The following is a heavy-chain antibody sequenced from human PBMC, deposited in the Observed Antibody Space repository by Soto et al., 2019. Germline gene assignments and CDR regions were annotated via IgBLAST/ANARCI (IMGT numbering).Heavy chain of an antibody. V-gene: IGHV3-30*04. CDR3: AKDKGGMVHDY. CDR1: GFTFSSYT. J-gene: IGHJ4*02. CDR2: ISFDGSKK. Sequence: QVQLVESGGGVVQPGRSLRLSCAASGFTFSSYTMHWVRQAPGKGLEWVAVISFDGSKKYYADSVKGRFTISRDNSKNTLYLQMNSLRPDDTAVYYCAKDKGGMVHDYWGQGTLVTVSS. D-gene: IGHD3-10*01.